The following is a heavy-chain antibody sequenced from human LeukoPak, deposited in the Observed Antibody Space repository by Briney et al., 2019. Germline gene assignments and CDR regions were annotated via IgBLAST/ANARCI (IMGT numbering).Heavy chain of an antibody. D-gene: IGHD6-13*01. CDR2: IIPIFGTA. J-gene: IGHJ6*04. V-gene: IGHV1-69*06. Sequence: ASVKVSCKASGGTFSSYAISWVRQAPGQGLEWMGGIIPIFGTANYAQKFQGRVTITADKSTSTAYMELSSLRSEDTAVYYCARMYSSSGYYYYYYGMDVWGEGTTVTVSS. CDR1: GGTFSSYA. CDR3: ARMYSSSGYYYYYYGMDV.